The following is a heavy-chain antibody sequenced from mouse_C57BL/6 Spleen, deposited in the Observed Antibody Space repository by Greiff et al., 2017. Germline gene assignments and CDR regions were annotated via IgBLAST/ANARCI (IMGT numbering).Heavy chain of an antibody. D-gene: IGHD3-2*02. J-gene: IGHJ3*01. CDR1: GYTFTSYW. CDR3: ARVGSSGSWFAY. V-gene: IGHV1-69*01. CDR2: IDPSDSYT. Sequence: QVQLQQPGAELVMPGASVKLSCKASGYTFTSYWMHWVKQRPGQGLEWIGEIDPSDSYTNYNQKFKGKSTLTVDKSSSTAYMQLSSLTSEDSAVYYCARVGSSGSWFAYWGQGTLVTVSA.